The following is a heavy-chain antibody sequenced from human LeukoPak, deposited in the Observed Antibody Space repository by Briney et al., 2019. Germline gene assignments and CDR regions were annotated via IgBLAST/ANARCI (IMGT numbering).Heavy chain of an antibody. D-gene: IGHD2-2*01. J-gene: IGHJ4*02. Sequence: GGSLRLSCAASGFTFSSYSMNWVRQAPGKGLEWVSYISGSSSTIYYADSVKGRFTISRDNAKNSLYLQMNSLRAEDTAVYYCARMDWDMVVVPAAFFDYWGQGTLVTVSS. CDR3: ARMDWDMVVVPAAFFDY. V-gene: IGHV3-48*01. CDR2: ISGSSSTI. CDR1: GFTFSSYS.